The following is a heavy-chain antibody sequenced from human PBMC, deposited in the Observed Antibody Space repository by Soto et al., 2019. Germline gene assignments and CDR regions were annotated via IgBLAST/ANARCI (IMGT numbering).Heavy chain of an antibody. V-gene: IGHV4-59*01. CDR2: IYYSGST. CDR1: GGSISSYY. CDR3: ARTDSTVTTEGTVGAFDI. Sequence: QVQLQESGPGLVKPSETLSLTCTVSGGSISSYYWSWIRQPPGKGLEWIGYIYYSGSTNYNPSLKSRVTISVDTSKNQFSLKLSSVTAADTAVYYCARTDSTVTTEGTVGAFDIWGQGTMVTVSS. D-gene: IGHD4-17*01. J-gene: IGHJ3*02.